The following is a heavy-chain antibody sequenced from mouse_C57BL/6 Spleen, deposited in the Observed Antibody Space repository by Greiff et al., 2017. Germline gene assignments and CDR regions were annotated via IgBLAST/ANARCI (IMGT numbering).Heavy chain of an antibody. V-gene: IGHV1-64*01. CDR3: AREGATTVVEGYFDY. D-gene: IGHD1-1*01. Sequence: QVQLQQPGAELVKPGASVKLSCKASGYTFTSYWMHWVKQRPGQGLEWIGMIHPNSGSTNYNEKFQSKATLTVDKSSSTAYMQRSSLTSEDSAVYYGAREGATTVVEGYFDYWGQGTTLTVSS. J-gene: IGHJ2*01. CDR1: GYTFTSYW. CDR2: IHPNSGST.